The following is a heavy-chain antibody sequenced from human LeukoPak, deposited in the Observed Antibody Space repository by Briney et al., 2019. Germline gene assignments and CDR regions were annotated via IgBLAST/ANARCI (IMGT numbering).Heavy chain of an antibody. D-gene: IGHD3-9*01. J-gene: IGHJ3*02. V-gene: IGHV1-18*01. CDR1: GYTFTSYG. CDR2: ISAYNGNT. CDR3: AKDRGWLERYFDWLLTHDAFDI. Sequence: ASVKVSCKASGYTFTSYGISWVRQAPGQGLEWMGWISAYNGNTNYAQKLQGRVTMTTDTSTSTAYMELRSLRSDDTAVYYCAKDRGWLERYFDWLLTHDAFDIWGQGTMVTVSS.